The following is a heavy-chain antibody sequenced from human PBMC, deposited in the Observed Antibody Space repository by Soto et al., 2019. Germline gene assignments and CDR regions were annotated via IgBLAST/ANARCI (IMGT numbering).Heavy chain of an antibody. Sequence: ASVKVSCKASGGTFSSYAISWVRQAPGQGLEWMGGIIAIFGTANYAQKFQGRVTITADESTSTAYMELSSLRSEDTAVYYCARVTAMVPYYYYYGMDVWGQGTTVTVSS. D-gene: IGHD5-18*01. J-gene: IGHJ6*02. V-gene: IGHV1-69*13. CDR1: GGTFSSYA. CDR3: ARVTAMVPYYYYYGMDV. CDR2: IIAIFGTA.